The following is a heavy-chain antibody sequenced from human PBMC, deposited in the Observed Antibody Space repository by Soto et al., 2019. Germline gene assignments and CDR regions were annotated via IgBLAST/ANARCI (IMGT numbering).Heavy chain of an antibody. CDR2: ISSSSSTI. J-gene: IGHJ6*03. V-gene: IGHV3-48*01. D-gene: IGHD2-2*01. CDR3: ARDWDGYCSSTSCYYYYYMDV. CDR1: GFTFSSYS. Sequence: GGSLRLSCAASGFTFSSYSMNWVRQAPGKGLEWVSYISSSSSTIYYADSVKGRFTISRDNAKNSLYLQMNSLRAEDTTVYYCARDWDGYCSSTSCYYYYYMDVWGKGTTVTVSS.